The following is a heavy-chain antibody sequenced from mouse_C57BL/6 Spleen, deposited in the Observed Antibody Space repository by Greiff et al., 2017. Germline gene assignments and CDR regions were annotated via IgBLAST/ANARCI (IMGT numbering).Heavy chain of an antibody. Sequence: VQRVESGPELVKPGASVKIPCKASGYAFSSSWMNWVKQRPGKGLEWIGRIYPGDGDTNYNGKFKGKATLTADKSSSTAYMQLSSLTSEDSAVYFCARFTTVAFDYWGQGTTLTVSS. CDR2: IYPGDGDT. J-gene: IGHJ2*01. CDR3: ARFTTVAFDY. V-gene: IGHV1-82*01. CDR1: GYAFSSSW. D-gene: IGHD1-1*01.